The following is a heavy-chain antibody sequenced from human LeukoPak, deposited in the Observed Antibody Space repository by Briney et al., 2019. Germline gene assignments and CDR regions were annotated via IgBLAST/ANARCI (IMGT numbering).Heavy chain of an antibody. CDR3: ARGGANSGYATLDY. CDR1: GYTFTDYY. CDR2: INPNSGDT. Sequence: GASVKVSCKAPGYTFTDYYIHWVRQAPGQGLEWMGWINPNSGDTNYAQKFQGRLTMTRDTSISTASMELSRLRSDDTAVYYCARGGANSGYATLDYWGQGTLVTASS. V-gene: IGHV1-2*02. D-gene: IGHD2-15*01. J-gene: IGHJ4*02.